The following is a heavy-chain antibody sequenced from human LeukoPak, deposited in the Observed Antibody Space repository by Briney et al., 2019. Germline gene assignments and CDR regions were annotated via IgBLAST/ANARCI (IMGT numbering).Heavy chain of an antibody. CDR3: ARGQWLENYFDY. V-gene: IGHV3-33*01. D-gene: IGHD6-19*01. CDR2: IWYDGSNK. J-gene: IGHJ4*02. Sequence: SLRLSCAASGFTFSSHGMHWVRQAPGKGLEWVAVIWYDGSNKYYADSVKGRFTISRDNSKNTLYLQMNSLRAEDTAVYYCARGQWLENYFDYWGQGTLVTVSS. CDR1: GFTFSSHG.